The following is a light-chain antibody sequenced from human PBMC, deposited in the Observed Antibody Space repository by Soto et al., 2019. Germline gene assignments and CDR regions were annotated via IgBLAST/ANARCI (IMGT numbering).Light chain of an antibody. CDR2: SDN. CDR1: SSNIGTNT. Sequence: QSVLTRPPSASGTPGQRVTISCSGSSSNIGTNTVIWYQQLPGAAPKLLIYSDNQRPSGVPDRFSGYKSGTSASLAISGLQSEDEADYFCAAWDVSLVVFGGGTKVTVL. J-gene: IGLJ2*01. V-gene: IGLV1-44*01. CDR3: AAWDVSLVV.